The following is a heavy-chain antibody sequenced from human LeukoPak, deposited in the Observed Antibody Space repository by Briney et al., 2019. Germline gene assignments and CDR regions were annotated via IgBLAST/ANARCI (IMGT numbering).Heavy chain of an antibody. D-gene: IGHD3-3*01. J-gene: IGHJ4*02. CDR1: GYSISSGYY. V-gene: IGHV4-38-2*02. CDR3: ARGLTDFWSGYYTSHFDY. CDR2: IYHSGST. Sequence: SETLSLTCTVSGYSISSGYYWGWIRQPPGKGLEWIGSIYHSGSTCYNPSLKSRVTISVDTSKNQFSLKLSSVTAADTAVYYCARGLTDFWSGYYTSHFDYWGQGTLVTVSS.